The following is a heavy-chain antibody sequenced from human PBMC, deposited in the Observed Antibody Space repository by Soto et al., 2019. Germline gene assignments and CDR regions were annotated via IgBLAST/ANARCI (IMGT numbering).Heavy chain of an antibody. Sequence: GGSLRLSCAASGFTFSSYGMHWVRQAPGKGLEWVAVISYDGSNKYYADSVKGRFTISRDNSKNTLYLQMNSLRAEDTAVYYCAKADDYGDYAGQKIDYYYYYGMDVWGQGTTVTVSS. D-gene: IGHD4-17*01. CDR2: ISYDGSNK. CDR1: GFTFSSYG. J-gene: IGHJ6*02. V-gene: IGHV3-30*18. CDR3: AKADDYGDYAGQKIDYYYYYGMDV.